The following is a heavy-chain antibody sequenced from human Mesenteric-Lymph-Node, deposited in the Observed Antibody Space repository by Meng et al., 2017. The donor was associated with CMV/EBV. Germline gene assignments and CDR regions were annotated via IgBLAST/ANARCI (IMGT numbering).Heavy chain of an antibody. V-gene: IGHV4-34*01. D-gene: IGHD4-23*01. CDR3: ARHQRWLKSEGGFNY. CDR2: INHSGST. Sequence: LQQWVTGPLKPSETLSLTCAVYGGSFSGYDWSWIRQPPGKGLGWIGEINHSGSTNYNPSLKSRVTISVDTSKNQSSLKLSSVTAADTAVYYCARHQRWLKSEGGFNYWGQGTLVTVSS. J-gene: IGHJ4*02. CDR1: GGSFSGYD.